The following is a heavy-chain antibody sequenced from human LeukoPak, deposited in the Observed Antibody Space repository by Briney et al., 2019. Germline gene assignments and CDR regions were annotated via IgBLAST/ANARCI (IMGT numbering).Heavy chain of an antibody. CDR1: GFTFRNYW. Sequence: PGGSQRLSCAASGFTFRNYWMSWVRQAPGKGLEWVANIKQDGSEKNYVDSVKGRFTISRDNAKNSVYLQMNSLRAEDTAVYYCARGYSTFWGQGTLVTVSS. CDR2: IKQDGSEK. V-gene: IGHV3-7*04. CDR3: ARGYSTF. J-gene: IGHJ4*02. D-gene: IGHD6-13*01.